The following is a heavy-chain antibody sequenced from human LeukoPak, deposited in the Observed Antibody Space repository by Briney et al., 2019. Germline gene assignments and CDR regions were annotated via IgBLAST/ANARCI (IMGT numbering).Heavy chain of an antibody. J-gene: IGHJ4*02. CDR2: ISGSGGST. CDR1: GFTFSSYT. Sequence: GGSLRLSCAASGFTFSSYTMSWVRQTPGKGLEWVSAISGSGGSTYYADSVKGRFTISRDNSKNTLFLQMDSLRAEDTAPYYCAKGSSGYYRHDYWGQGTLVTVSS. D-gene: IGHD3-22*01. CDR3: AKGSSGYYRHDY. V-gene: IGHV3-23*01.